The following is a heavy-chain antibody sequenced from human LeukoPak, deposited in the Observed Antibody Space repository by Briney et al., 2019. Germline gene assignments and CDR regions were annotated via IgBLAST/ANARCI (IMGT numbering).Heavy chain of an antibody. CDR3: AGDQGDASGWFFDY. Sequence: GGSLRLSCAASGFTFSHHHIHWVRQAPGKGLEWVTVIALVGSRKLSADSAKGRFTISRDNSKNTVSLQMNPLGVEDTGVYYWAGDQGDASGWFFDYWGQGARVIVSS. CDR1: GFTFSHHH. V-gene: IGHV3-30*03. CDR2: IALVGSRK. D-gene: IGHD6-19*01. J-gene: IGHJ4*02.